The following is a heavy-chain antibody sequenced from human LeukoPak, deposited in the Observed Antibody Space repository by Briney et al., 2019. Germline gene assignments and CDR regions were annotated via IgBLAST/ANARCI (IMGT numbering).Heavy chain of an antibody. CDR2: IHTSGNT. V-gene: IGHV4-59*10. CDR1: SESFTTFY. Sequence: SETLSLTCAVYSESFTTFYWSWIRQPAGKGLEWIGRIHTSGNTNYNPSLKSRVTISLDTSKNQFSLKLSSVTAADTAVYYCARASRGFGANMDVWGKGTTVTISS. D-gene: IGHD3-10*01. CDR3: ARASRGFGANMDV. J-gene: IGHJ6*03.